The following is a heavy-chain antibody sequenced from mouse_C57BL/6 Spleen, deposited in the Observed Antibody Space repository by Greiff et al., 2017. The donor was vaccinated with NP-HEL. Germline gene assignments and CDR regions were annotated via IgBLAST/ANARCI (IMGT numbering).Heavy chain of an antibody. D-gene: IGHD1-1*02. J-gene: IGHJ2*01. CDR2: INPYNGGT. CDR3: ARSGGKDYFDY. Sequence: VQLQQSGPVLVKPGASVKMSCKASGYTFTDYYMNWVKQSHGKSLEWIGVINPYNGGTSYNQKFKGKATLTVDKSSSTAYMELNSLTSEDSAVYYCARSGGKDYFDYWGQGTTLTVSS. V-gene: IGHV1-19*01. CDR1: GYTFTDYY.